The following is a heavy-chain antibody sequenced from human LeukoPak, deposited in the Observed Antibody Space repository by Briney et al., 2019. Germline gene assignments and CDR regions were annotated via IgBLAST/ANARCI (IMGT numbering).Heavy chain of an antibody. D-gene: IGHD5-18*01. CDR2: INHSGST. CDR3: AGVDTVLVGWFDP. V-gene: IGHV4-34*01. CDR1: SGSFNNFY. J-gene: IGHJ5*02. Sequence: SETLSLTCAVYSGSFNNFYWSWSRQPPGKGLEWIGEINHSGSTNYSPSLKSRVTISVDTSKNQFSLKLNSVTAADTAVYYCAGVDTVLVGWFDPWGQGTLVTVSS.